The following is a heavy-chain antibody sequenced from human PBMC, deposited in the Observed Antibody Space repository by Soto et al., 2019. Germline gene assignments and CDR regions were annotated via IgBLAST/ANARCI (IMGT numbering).Heavy chain of an antibody. V-gene: IGHV1-2*04. J-gene: IGHJ6*02. D-gene: IGHD5-18*01. CDR3: ARVRGYSYGRYYCYYGMDV. Sequence: ASVKVSCKASGYTFTGYYMHWVRQAPGQGLEWMGWINPNSGGTNYAQKFQGWVTMTRDTSISTAYMELSRLRSDDTAVYYCARVRGYSYGRYYCYYGMDVWGQGTTVTVSS. CDR2: INPNSGGT. CDR1: GYTFTGYY.